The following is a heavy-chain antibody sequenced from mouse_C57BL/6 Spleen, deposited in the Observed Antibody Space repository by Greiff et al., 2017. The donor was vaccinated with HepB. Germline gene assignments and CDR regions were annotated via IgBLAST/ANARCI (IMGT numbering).Heavy chain of an antibody. Sequence: EVKLMESGGGLVKPGGSLKLSCAASGFTFSDYGMHWVRQAPEKGLEWVAYISSGSSTIYYADTVKGRFTISRDNAKNTLFLQMTSLRSEDTAMYYCARTLITTVVPYWYFDVWGTGTTVTVSS. CDR3: ARTLITTVVPYWYFDV. CDR2: ISSGSSTI. CDR1: GFTFSDYG. D-gene: IGHD1-1*01. V-gene: IGHV5-17*01. J-gene: IGHJ1*03.